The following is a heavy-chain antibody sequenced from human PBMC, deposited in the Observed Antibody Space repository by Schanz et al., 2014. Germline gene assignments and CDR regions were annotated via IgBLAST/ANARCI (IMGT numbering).Heavy chain of an antibody. CDR3: ARQPGRITVSGVVSNWFDP. CDR1: GFTFSSYW. CDR2: INSDGSTT. J-gene: IGHJ5*02. D-gene: IGHD3-3*01. Sequence: EVQLVESGGGLVQPGGSLRLSCAASGFTFSSYWMHWVRQAPGKGLVWVSRINSDGSTTIYADSVKGRFTISRDNAKNTLYLQMNSLRVEDTAVYYCARQPGRITVSGVVSNWFDPWGQGTLVTVSS. V-gene: IGHV3-74*01.